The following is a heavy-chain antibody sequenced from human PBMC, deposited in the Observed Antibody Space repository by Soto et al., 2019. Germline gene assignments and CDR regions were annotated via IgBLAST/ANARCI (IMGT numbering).Heavy chain of an antibody. CDR3: ARGSSSRTLGAFDI. V-gene: IGHV1-69*13. J-gene: IGHJ3*02. Sequence: SVKVSCKASGGTFSSYAISWVRQAPGQGLEWMGGIIPIFGTANYAQKFQGRVTITADESTSTAYMELSSLRSEDTAVYYCARGSSSRTLGAFDIWGQGTMVTVSS. CDR2: IIPIFGTA. D-gene: IGHD6-13*01. CDR1: GGTFSSYA.